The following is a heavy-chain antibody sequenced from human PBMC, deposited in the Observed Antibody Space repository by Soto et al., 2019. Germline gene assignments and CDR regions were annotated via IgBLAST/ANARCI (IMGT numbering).Heavy chain of an antibody. CDR3: ARDEPAAPTHGSYYYYYMDV. D-gene: IGHD2-2*01. J-gene: IGHJ6*03. CDR1: GGSISSGGYY. Sequence: SETLSLTCTVSGGSISSGGYYWSWIRQHPGKGLEWIGYIYYSGSTYYNPSLKSRVTISVDTSKNQFSLKLSSVTAADTAVYYCARDEPAAPTHGSYYYYYMDVWGKGTTVTVSS. CDR2: IYYSGST. V-gene: IGHV4-31*03.